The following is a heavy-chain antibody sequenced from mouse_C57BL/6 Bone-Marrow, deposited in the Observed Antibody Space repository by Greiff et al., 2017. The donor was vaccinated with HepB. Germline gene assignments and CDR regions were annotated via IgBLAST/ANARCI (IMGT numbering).Heavy chain of an antibody. CDR3: SPDGYYPFAY. D-gene: IGHD2-3*01. CDR2: INPNNGGT. V-gene: IGHV1-26*01. J-gene: IGHJ3*01. Sequence: EVQLQQSGPELVKPGASVKISCKASGYTFTDYYMNWVKQSHGKSLEWIGDINPNNGGTSYNQKVKGKATLTVDKSSSTAYMELRSLTSEDSAVYYCSPDGYYPFAYWGQGTLVTVSA. CDR1: GYTFTDYY.